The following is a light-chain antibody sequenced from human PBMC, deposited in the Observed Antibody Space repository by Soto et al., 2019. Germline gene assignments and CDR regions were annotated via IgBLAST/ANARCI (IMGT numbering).Light chain of an antibody. CDR2: DTS. CDR3: QQYGRSPS. Sequence: DIVLTQSPATLSLSPGERATVYCGASQRISGGFLAWYQQKAGLAPRLIFDDTSFRATGIPDRFSGSGSATYFPLTISRLDHEDFAVYYCQQYGRSPSFGQGTKLEIK. V-gene: IGKV3D-20*01. J-gene: IGKJ1*01. CDR1: QRISGGF.